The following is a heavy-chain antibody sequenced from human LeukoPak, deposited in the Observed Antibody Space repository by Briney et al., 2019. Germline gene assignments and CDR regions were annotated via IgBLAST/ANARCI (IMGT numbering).Heavy chain of an antibody. J-gene: IGHJ3*02. CDR3: ARDNVGIYYDSSGSAFDI. Sequence: GASVKVSCKASGYTFTSYGISWVRQAPGQGLERMGWISAYNGNTNYAQKLQGRVTMTTDTSTSTAYMELRSLRSDDTAVYYCARDNVGIYYDSSGSAFDIWGQGTMVTVSS. V-gene: IGHV1-18*01. CDR2: ISAYNGNT. D-gene: IGHD3-22*01. CDR1: GYTFTSYG.